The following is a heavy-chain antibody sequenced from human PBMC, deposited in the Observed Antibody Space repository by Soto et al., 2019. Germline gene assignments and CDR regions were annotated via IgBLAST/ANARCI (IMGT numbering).Heavy chain of an antibody. CDR3: ARGVYFDWQYDGMDV. Sequence: GASVKVSCKGSGGTFSSYTISLLRHYPGQGLEWMVRIIPILGIANYAQKFQGRVTITADKSTSTAYMELSSLRSEDTAVYYCARGVYFDWQYDGMDVWGQGTTVTVSS. V-gene: IGHV1-69*02. CDR2: IIPILGIA. CDR1: GGTFSSYT. D-gene: IGHD3-9*01. J-gene: IGHJ6*02.